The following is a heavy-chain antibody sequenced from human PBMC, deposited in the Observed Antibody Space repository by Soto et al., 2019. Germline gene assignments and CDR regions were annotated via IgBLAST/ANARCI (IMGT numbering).Heavy chain of an antibody. CDR1: GYTFTSYA. V-gene: IGHV1-3*01. D-gene: IGHD2-8*01. CDR2: INAGNGNT. Sequence: ASVKVSCKASGYTFTSYAMHWVRQAPGQRLEWMGWINAGNGNTKYSQKFQGRVTITRDTSASTAYMELSSLRSEDTAVYYCARVLVDIVLMVYAIEDYGMDVWGQGTTVTVSS. CDR3: ARVLVDIVLMVYAIEDYGMDV. J-gene: IGHJ6*02.